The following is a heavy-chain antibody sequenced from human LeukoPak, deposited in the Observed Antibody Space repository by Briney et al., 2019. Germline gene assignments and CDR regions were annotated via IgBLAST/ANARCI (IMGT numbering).Heavy chain of an antibody. Sequence: SETLSLTCTVSGGSISSYYWSWIRQPAGKGLEWIGRIYTSGSTNYNPSLKSRVTISVDTSKNQFSLKLSSVTAADTAVYYCARSGDYGSPFDYWGQGTLVTVSS. J-gene: IGHJ4*02. CDR2: IYTSGST. D-gene: IGHD4-17*01. V-gene: IGHV4-4*07. CDR1: GGSISSYY. CDR3: ARSGDYGSPFDY.